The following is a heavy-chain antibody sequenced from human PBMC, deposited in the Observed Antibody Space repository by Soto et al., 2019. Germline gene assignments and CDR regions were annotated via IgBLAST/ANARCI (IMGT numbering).Heavy chain of an antibody. V-gene: IGHV3-30*03. J-gene: IGHJ1*01. D-gene: IGHD2-2*01. CDR3: ARGRGYCSESSCSYFDYFQH. Sequence: QVQLVESGGGVGQPGTSLRLSCAASGLTFNTYAMNWIRLAPGKGLEWVAVISNDGSNKYYADSVKGRFTISRDNSKNPVYLQMTSLRGEDTGVYYCARGRGYCSESSCSYFDYFQHWGQGALVIVSS. CDR2: ISNDGSNK. CDR1: GLTFNTYA.